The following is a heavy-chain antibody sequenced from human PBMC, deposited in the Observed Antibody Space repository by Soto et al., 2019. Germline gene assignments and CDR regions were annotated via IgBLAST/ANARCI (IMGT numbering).Heavy chain of an antibody. CDR2: SRDEANSYTT. V-gene: IGHV3-72*01. CDR1: GCSLSYHY. J-gene: IGHJ4*02. Sequence: EVQLVESGGGLVQPGGSLRLSCAASGCSLSYHYMDWVRQAPGKGLEWVGRSRDEANSYTTEYAASVKGRFTISRDDSKNSLYLQMDSLKTEYTAVYYCARVSMKLERRDFDYWGQGTLVTVSS. D-gene: IGHD1-1*01. CDR3: ARVSMKLERRDFDY.